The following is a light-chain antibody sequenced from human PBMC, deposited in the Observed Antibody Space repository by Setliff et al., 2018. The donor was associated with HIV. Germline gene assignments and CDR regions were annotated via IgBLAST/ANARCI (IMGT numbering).Light chain of an antibody. CDR3: SSFRTSQKFV. J-gene: IGLJ1*01. Sequence: QSALTQPASVSGSPGQSITISCTGTSSDVGLYNFVSWYQQHPGKVPKLIIYDVTNRPSGISHRFSGAKSGNTASLTISGLQADDEADYYCSSFRTSQKFVFGTGTKVTVL. CDR1: SSDVGLYNF. V-gene: IGLV2-14*01. CDR2: DVT.